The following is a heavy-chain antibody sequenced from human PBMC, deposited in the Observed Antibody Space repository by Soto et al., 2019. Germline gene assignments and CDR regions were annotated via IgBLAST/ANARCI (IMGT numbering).Heavy chain of an antibody. J-gene: IGHJ5*02. V-gene: IGHV3-9*01. D-gene: IGHD7-27*01. CDR2: ISWNSAGV. Sequence: PGGSLRLSCTVTGFIFDDFAMHWVRQAPGKGLEWVSGISWNSAGVVYADSVKGRFTISRDNAEDSLYLQMNSLKAEDTAIYYCVRNALGWFVPWGQGTLVTVSS. CDR3: VRNALGWFVP. CDR1: GFIFDDFA.